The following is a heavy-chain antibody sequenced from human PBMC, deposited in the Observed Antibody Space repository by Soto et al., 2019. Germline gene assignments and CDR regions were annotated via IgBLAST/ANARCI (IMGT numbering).Heavy chain of an antibody. J-gene: IGHJ4*02. CDR3: AKVFYYYDSSGYYYFDY. CDR2: IIKDGSEK. V-gene: IGHV3-7*03. D-gene: IGHD3-22*01. CDR1: GFTFSNYW. Sequence: GGSLRLSCAASGFTFSNYWMTWVRQAPGKGLEGVANIIKDGSEKSYVDSVKGRFTISRDNAKNSLYLEMSSLRAEDTAVYYCAKVFYYYDSSGYYYFDYWGQGTLVT.